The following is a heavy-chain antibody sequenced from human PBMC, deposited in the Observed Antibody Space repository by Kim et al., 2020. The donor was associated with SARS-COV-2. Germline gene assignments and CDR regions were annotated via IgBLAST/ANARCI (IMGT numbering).Heavy chain of an antibody. D-gene: IGHD6-19*01. V-gene: IGHV5-51*01. CDR1: GYSFTSYW. Sequence: GESLKISCKGSGYSFTSYWIGWVRQMPGKGLEWMGIIYPGDSDTSYSPSFQGQFTISADKSISTAYLQWSSLKSSDTAMNYFSRHNFGYSSGWYYYYGMDVWGQGTTVTVSS. CDR2: IYPGDSDT. J-gene: IGHJ6*02. CDR3: SRHNFGYSSGWYYYYGMDV.